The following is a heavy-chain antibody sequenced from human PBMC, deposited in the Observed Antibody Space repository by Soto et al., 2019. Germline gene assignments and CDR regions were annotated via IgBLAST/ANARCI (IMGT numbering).Heavy chain of an antibody. J-gene: IGHJ5*02. CDR2: INPNTGGT. V-gene: IGHV1-2*02. CDR3: ARVRPRREFDP. CDR1: GYIFTSYY. Sequence: ASVKVSCKASGYIFTSYYIHWVRKVPGQGLEWMGWINPNTGGTNYAQRFEGRVTMTRDTSISTAYIELSRLTSGDAAIYFCARVRPRREFDPWGQGTLVTVSS.